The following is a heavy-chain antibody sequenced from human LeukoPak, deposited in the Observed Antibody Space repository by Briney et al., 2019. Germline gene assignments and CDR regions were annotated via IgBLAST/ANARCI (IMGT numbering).Heavy chain of an antibody. CDR3: ARDLLAGTGGDY. CDR2: ISYDGSNK. J-gene: IGHJ4*02. D-gene: IGHD6-13*01. Sequence: GGSLRLSCAASGFTFSSYAMHWVRQAPGKGLEWVAVISYDGSNKYYADSVKGRFTISRDNSKNMLYLQMNSLRADDTAVYYCARDLLAGTGGDYWGQGTLVTVSS. V-gene: IGHV3-30-3*01. CDR1: GFTFSSYA.